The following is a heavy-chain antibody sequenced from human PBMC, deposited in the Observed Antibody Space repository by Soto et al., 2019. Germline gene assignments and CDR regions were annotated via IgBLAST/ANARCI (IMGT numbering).Heavy chain of an antibody. Sequence: GGSLRLSCAASEFTFDKYYMTWVRQAPGKGPEWVANIKPDGSEQYYVDSVKGRFTISRDNANNSLYLQMNSLRAEDTTVYFCARGNWNYYYGFDVWGQGTTVTVSS. CDR1: EFTFDKYY. V-gene: IGHV3-7*01. D-gene: IGHD1-20*01. CDR2: IKPDGSEQ. J-gene: IGHJ6*02. CDR3: ARGNWNYYYGFDV.